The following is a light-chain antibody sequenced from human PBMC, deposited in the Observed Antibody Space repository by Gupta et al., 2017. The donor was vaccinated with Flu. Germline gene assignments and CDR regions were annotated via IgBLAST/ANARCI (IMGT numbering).Light chain of an antibody. CDR1: QSVSSSY. CDR2: GAS. Sequence: EIVLTQSPGTLSLSPGERAPLSCRASQSVSSSYLAWYQQKPGQAPRLLIYGASSRATGIPDRFSGSGSGTDFTLTISRLEPEDFALYYCQQDGSSPWTFGQGTKVEIK. J-gene: IGKJ1*01. V-gene: IGKV3-20*01. CDR3: QQDGSSPWT.